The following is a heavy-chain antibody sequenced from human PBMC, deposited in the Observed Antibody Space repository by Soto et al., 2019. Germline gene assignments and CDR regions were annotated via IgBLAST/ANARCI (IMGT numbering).Heavy chain of an antibody. CDR2: ISGGNGFT. V-gene: IGHV3-11*05. J-gene: IGHJ6*02. CDR1: GFGFSDYY. CDR3: VRDPDYDGSVTYTSRYYSYAMDV. Sequence: GGSLRLSCVGSGFGFSDYYISWVRQAPGKGLEWIAHISGGNGFTNYAASVRGRFTISRDTAKRSLHLQMNSLRADDTAVYYCVRDPDYDGSVTYTSRYYSYAMDVWGQGTTVTVSS. D-gene: IGHD3-10*01.